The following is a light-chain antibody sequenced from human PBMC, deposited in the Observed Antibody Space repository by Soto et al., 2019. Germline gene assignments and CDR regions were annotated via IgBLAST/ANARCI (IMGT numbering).Light chain of an antibody. Sequence: QSALTQPGSVSGSPGQSVTISCTGTSSDVGGYNYVSWYQQHPGKAPKLMIYDVSKRPSGVPDRFSGSKSGNTASLTISGLQAEDEADYYCCSYAGSYTFAVFGGGTKVTVL. CDR1: SSDVGGYNY. CDR2: DVS. CDR3: CSYAGSYTFAV. V-gene: IGLV2-11*01. J-gene: IGLJ2*01.